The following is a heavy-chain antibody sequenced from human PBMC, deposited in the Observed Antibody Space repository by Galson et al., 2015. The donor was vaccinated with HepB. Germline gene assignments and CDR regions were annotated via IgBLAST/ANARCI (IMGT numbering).Heavy chain of an antibody. J-gene: IGHJ3*02. CDR3: ARDSTYDFWSGYYHDAFDI. CDR2: ISSSSSTI. D-gene: IGHD3-3*01. CDR1: GFTFSSYS. V-gene: IGHV3-48*01. Sequence: SLRLSCAASGFTFSSYSMNWVRQAPGKGLEWVSYISSSSSTIYYADSVKGRFTISRDNAKNSLYLQMNSLRAEDTAVYYCARDSTYDFWSGYYHDAFDIWGQGTMVTVSS.